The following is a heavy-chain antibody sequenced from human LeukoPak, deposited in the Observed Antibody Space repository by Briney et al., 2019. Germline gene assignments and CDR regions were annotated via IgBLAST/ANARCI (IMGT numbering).Heavy chain of an antibody. D-gene: IGHD3-22*01. J-gene: IGHJ6*03. CDR2: IRYDGNSN. CDR3: ARWCYGNSGYDHYIDV. V-gene: IGHV3-30*02. CDR1: GFTFRSYG. Sequence: GGSLRLSCAASGFTFRSYGMHWVRQAPGKGLEWVAFIRYDGNSNYYADSVKGRFTISRDNAKNTLYLQMNSLSAADPAVSYWARWCYGNSGYDHYIDVWGKGTTVTVSS.